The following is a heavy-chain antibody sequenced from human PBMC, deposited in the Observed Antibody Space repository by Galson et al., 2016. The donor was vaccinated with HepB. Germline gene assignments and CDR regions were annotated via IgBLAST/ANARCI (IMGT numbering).Heavy chain of an antibody. D-gene: IGHD3-10*01. CDR2: IWFDGSEK. CDR3: ARAVYSDTGGSSRYFDL. CDR1: GFTFRSYG. Sequence: SLRLSCAASGFTFRSYGMHWFRQAPGKGLERVAVIWFDGSEKYYADSVEGRFTISRDNSEKTLFLQMNSLRGDDTAVYYCARAVYSDTGGSSRYFDLWGRGTLVTVSS. V-gene: IGHV3-33*01. J-gene: IGHJ2*01.